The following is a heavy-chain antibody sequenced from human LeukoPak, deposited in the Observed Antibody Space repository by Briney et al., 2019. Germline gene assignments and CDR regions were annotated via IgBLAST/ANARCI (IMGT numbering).Heavy chain of an antibody. D-gene: IGHD1-14*01. CDR1: GFTFSSYS. Sequence: PGGSLRLSCAASGFTFSSYSMNWVRQAPGKGLEWVSAISNNGGYTYYADSVQGRFTISRDSSKNTLYLQMNSLRAEDTAVYYCAKVSGGGLYYDGMDVWGQGTTVTVSS. J-gene: IGHJ6*02. V-gene: IGHV3-23*01. CDR2: ISNNGGYT. CDR3: AKVSGGGLYYDGMDV.